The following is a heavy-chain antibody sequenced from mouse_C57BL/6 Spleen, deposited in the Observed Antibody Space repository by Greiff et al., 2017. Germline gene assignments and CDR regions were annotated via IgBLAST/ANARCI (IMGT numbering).Heavy chain of an antibody. CDR3: ASPSYYSKGGFAY. D-gene: IGHD2-5*01. CDR2: ISSGSSTI. V-gene: IGHV5-17*01. J-gene: IGHJ3*01. CDR1: GFTFSDYG. Sequence: EVHLVESGGGLVKPGGSLKLSCAASGFTFSDYGMHWVRQAPEKGLEWVAYISSGSSTIYYADTVKGRFTISRDNAKNTLFLQMTSLRSEDTAMYYCASPSYYSKGGFAYWGQGTLVTVSA.